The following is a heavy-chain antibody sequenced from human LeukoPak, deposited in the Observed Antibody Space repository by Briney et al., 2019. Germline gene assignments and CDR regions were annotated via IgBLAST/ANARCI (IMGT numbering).Heavy chain of an antibody. CDR1: GGSISSGSYY. V-gene: IGHV4-61*02. CDR3: ARDGPSDAFDI. Sequence: SETLSLTCTVSGGSISSGSYYWSWIRQAAGKGVEWIGRIYTGGSTNYNPSLKSRVTISVDTSKNQFSLKLSSVTAADTAVYYCARDGPSDAFDIWGQGTMVTVSS. CDR2: IYTGGST. J-gene: IGHJ3*02. D-gene: IGHD3/OR15-3a*01.